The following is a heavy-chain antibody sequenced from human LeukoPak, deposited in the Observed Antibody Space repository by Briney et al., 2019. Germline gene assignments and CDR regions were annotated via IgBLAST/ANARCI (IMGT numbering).Heavy chain of an antibody. J-gene: IGHJ6*03. Sequence: ASVKVSCKVSGYTLTELSMHWVRQAPGKGLEWMGGFDPEDGETIYAQKFQGRVTMTEDTSTDTAYMELSSPRSEDTAVYYCATSGGDDYYYYMGVWGKGTTVTVSS. CDR1: GYTLTELS. V-gene: IGHV1-24*01. D-gene: IGHD2-21*02. CDR3: ATSGGDDYYYYMGV. CDR2: FDPEDGET.